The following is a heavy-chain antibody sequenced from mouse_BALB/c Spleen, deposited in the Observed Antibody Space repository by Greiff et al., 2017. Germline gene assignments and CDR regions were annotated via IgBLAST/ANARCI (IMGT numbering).Heavy chain of an antibody. V-gene: IGHV1-7*01. D-gene: IGHD1-1*01. CDR3: ARVGRYGSSHYCDD. J-gene: IGHJ2*01. Sequence: VQLQQSGAELAKPGASVKMSCKASGYTFTRYWMHWVKQRPGQGLEWIGYFHPSTGYTEYNQKFKDKATLTADKSSSTAYMQLSSLTSEDSAVYYCARVGRYGSSHYCDDWGQGTTLTVSS. CDR1: GYTFTRYW. CDR2: FHPSTGYT.